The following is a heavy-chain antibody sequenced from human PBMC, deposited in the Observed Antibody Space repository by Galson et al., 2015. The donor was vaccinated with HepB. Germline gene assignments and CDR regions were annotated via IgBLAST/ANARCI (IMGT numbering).Heavy chain of an antibody. CDR1: GYTFTSYA. CDR3: AREGTYYDFWSGYYNYYYYYMDV. V-gene: IGHV1-3*01. D-gene: IGHD3-3*01. J-gene: IGHJ6*03. Sequence: SVMVSCKASGYTFTSYAMHWVRRAPGQRLEWMGWINAGNGNTKYSQKFQGRVTITRDTSASTAYMELSSLRSEDTAVYYCAREGTYYDFWSGYYNYYYYYMDVWGKGTTVTVSS. CDR2: INAGNGNT.